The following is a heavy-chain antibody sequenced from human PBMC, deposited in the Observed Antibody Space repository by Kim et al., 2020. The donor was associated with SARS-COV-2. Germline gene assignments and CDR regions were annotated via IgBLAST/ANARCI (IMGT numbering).Heavy chain of an antibody. CDR2: IYYSGST. CDR1: GGSISSSSYY. V-gene: IGHV4-39*07. CDR3: ARDRRMVRGVIITRWFDP. Sequence: SETLSLTCTVSGGSISSSSYYWGWIRQPPGKGLEWIGSIYYSGSTYYNPSLKSRVTISVDTSKNQFSLKLSSVTAADTAVYYCARDRRMVRGVIITRWFDPWGQGTLVTVSS. J-gene: IGHJ5*02. D-gene: IGHD3-10*01.